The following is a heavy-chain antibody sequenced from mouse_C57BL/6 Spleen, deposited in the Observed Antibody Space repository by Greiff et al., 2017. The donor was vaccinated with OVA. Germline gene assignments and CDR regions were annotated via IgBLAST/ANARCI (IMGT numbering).Heavy chain of an antibody. D-gene: IGHD3-1*01. J-gene: IGHJ4*01. CDR1: GYAFSSSW. CDR3: ARSGELSYYAMDY. V-gene: IGHV1-82*01. Sequence: VQVVESGPELVKPGASVKISCKASGYAFSSSWMNWVKQRPGKGLEWIGRIYPGDGDTNYNGKFKGKATLTADKSSSTAYMQLSSLTSEDSAVYFCARSGELSYYAMDYWGQGTSVTVSS. CDR2: IYPGDGDT.